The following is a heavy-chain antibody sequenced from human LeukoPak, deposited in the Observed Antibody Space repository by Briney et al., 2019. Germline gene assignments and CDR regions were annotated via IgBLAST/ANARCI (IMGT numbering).Heavy chain of an antibody. Sequence: PGGSLRLSCAASGFTFSSYAMHWVRQAPGKGLEWVAVISYDGSNKYYADSVKGRFTISRDNSKNTLYLQMNSLRAEDTAVYYCTVRTLYRSGGSCIDYWGQGTLVTVSS. D-gene: IGHD2-15*01. CDR2: ISYDGSNK. CDR3: TVRTLYRSGGSCIDY. J-gene: IGHJ4*02. CDR1: GFTFSSYA. V-gene: IGHV3-30*04.